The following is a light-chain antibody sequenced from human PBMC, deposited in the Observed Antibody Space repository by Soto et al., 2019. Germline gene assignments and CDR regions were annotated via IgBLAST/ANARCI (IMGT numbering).Light chain of an antibody. CDR2: DKS. J-gene: IGKJ1*01. V-gene: IGKV3-20*01. CDR1: QSVNHN. Sequence: VMTQSPDTLSASPGERVSLSCRASQSVNHNLAWYHQKPGQAPRLLVYDKSSRAPGVPDRFSGSGSGTDFTLTISRLEPEDFAVYYCQQYGSSRTFGQGTKVDI. CDR3: QQYGSSRT.